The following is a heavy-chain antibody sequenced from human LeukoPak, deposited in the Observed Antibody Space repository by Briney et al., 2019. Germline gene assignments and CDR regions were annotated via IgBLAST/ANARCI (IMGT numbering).Heavy chain of an antibody. CDR3: ARFSQYYDSPTHYLDY. J-gene: IGHJ4*02. Sequence: SETLSLTCAVSGGSINNYYWSWIRQPPGAGLEWLAYIYYTGSTNYNPSLKTRVTISVDTSKNQFSLRLNSVTAADTAVYYCARFSQYYDSPTHYLDYWGQGILVTVSS. D-gene: IGHD3-16*01. CDR1: GGSINNYY. CDR2: IYYTGST. V-gene: IGHV4-59*08.